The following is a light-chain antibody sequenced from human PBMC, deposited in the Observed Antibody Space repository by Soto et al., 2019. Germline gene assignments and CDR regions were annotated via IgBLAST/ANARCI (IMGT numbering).Light chain of an antibody. V-gene: IGKV3-20*01. CDR1: QSVSSSY. CDR2: ATS. Sequence: EIVLTQSPGTLSLSSGERATLSCRASQSVSSSYLAWYQQKPGQAPRLLVYATSSRATGIPDRFSGSGSGTDFTHTISRLEPEYFAVYYCQQYGSSSFTFGQGTKLEI. J-gene: IGKJ2*01. CDR3: QQYGSSSFT.